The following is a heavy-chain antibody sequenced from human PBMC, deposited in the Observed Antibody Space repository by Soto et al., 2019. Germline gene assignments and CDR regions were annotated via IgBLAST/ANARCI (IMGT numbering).Heavy chain of an antibody. J-gene: IGHJ6*03. CDR2: TYYRSRWYN. CDR3: AGTTSLQWYYMDV. CDR1: GDSVSSNSAA. D-gene: IGHD1-7*01. Sequence: QVQLQQSGPGLVRPSQTLSLTCAISGDSVSSNSAAWNWIRQSPSRGLEWLGRTYYRSRWYNDYGVPLRSRITVNPDTSTNPFSLHLNSVTPEDTAVYYCAGTTSLQWYYMDVWDKGTTVTVSS. V-gene: IGHV6-1*01.